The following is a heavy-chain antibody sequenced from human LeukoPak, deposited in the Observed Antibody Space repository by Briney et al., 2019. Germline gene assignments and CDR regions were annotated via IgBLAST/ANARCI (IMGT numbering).Heavy chain of an antibody. CDR1: GYTFTSYG. CDR3: ASSYCSSTSCQTLFDY. V-gene: IGHV1-18*01. D-gene: IGHD2-2*01. Sequence: ASVKVSCKASGYTFTSYGMSWVRQAPGQGLEGMGWISAYNGNTNYAQKLQGRVTITTDTSTSTAYMELRSLRSDDTAVYYCASSYCSSTSCQTLFDYWGQGTLVTVSS. J-gene: IGHJ4*02. CDR2: ISAYNGNT.